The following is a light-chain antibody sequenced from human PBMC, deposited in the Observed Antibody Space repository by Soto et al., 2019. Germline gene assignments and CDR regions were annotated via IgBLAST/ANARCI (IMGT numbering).Light chain of an antibody. CDR1: SSDVGGYNY. V-gene: IGLV2-8*01. CDR3: SSYAGSNNVVV. CDR2: EVS. J-gene: IGLJ2*01. Sequence: QSVLTQPPSASGSPGQSVTMSCTGTSSDVGGYNYVSWYQQHPGKAPKLMIYEVSKRPSGVPDRFSGSKSGNTASLTVSGLQAEDEADYYCSSYAGSNNVVVFGGGTKLTVL.